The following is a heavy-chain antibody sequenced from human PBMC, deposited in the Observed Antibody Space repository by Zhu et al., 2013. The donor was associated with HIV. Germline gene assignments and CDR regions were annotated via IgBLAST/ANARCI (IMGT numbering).Heavy chain of an antibody. V-gene: IGHV1-2*02. CDR3: ARRHCTGTSCYLDF. D-gene: IGHD2-2*01. CDR2: INPNGGGT. CDR1: GYTFTGYY. Sequence: QVQLVQSGAEVKKPGASMKVSCKASGYTFTGYYIHWVRQAPGQGLEWMGWINPNGGGTNYAQKFQGRVTMTRDTSFSTAYMELSSLTSDDTAVYYCARRHCTGTSCYLDFWGQGTRSPSP. J-gene: IGHJ4*02.